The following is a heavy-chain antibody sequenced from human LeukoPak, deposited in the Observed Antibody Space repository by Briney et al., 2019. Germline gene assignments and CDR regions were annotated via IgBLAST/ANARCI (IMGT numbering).Heavy chain of an antibody. J-gene: IGHJ4*02. V-gene: IGHV1-69*05. CDR1: GGTFSSYA. CDR2: IIPIFGTA. CDR3: ARGVVEMATIENYYFDY. Sequence: SVKVSCKASGGTFSSYAISWVRQAPGQGLEWMGGIIPIFGTANYAQKFQGRVTIATDESTSTAYMELSSLRSEDTAVYYCARGVVEMATIENYYFDYWGQGTLVTVSS. D-gene: IGHD5-24*01.